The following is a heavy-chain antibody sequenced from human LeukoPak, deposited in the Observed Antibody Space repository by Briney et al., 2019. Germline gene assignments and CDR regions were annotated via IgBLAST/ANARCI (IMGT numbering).Heavy chain of an antibody. CDR1: GFTFSNYG. CDR3: AKGGGTGYSSSWYSN. J-gene: IGHJ4*02. CDR2: LSFDESNK. D-gene: IGHD6-13*01. Sequence: LPGGSLRLSCAASGFTFSNYGMHWVRQAPGKGLEWVAVLSFDESNKYYACSVKGRFTISRDNSKNTLYLQMNSLRPEDTAVYYCAKGGGTGYSSSWYSNWGQGTLVTVSS. V-gene: IGHV3-30*18.